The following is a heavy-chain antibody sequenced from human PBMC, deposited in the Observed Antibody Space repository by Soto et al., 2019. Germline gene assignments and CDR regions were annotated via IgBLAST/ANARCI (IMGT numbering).Heavy chain of an antibody. CDR2: IYYSGST. V-gene: IGHV4-30-4*01. J-gene: IGHJ5*02. CDR1: GGPISSGDYY. D-gene: IGHD4-17*01. Sequence: QVQLQESGPGLVKPSQTLSLTCTVSGGPISSGDYYWIWIRQPPEKGLEWIGYIYYSGSTYYNPSLKSRVTISVDTSKNQFSLKLSSVTAADTAVYYCARAPGDYGRWFDPWGQGTLVTVSS. CDR3: ARAPGDYGRWFDP.